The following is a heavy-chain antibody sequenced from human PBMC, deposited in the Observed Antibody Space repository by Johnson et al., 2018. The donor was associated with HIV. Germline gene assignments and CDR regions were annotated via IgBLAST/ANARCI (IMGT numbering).Heavy chain of an antibody. D-gene: IGHD6-6*01. CDR1: GFTVSSNY. CDR2: IYSGGST. J-gene: IGHJ3*02. V-gene: IGHV3-66*01. CDR3: ARDTSIAAARAFDI. Sequence: VQLVESGGGVVQPGGSLRLSCAASGFTVSSNYMSWVHQAPGKGLEWVSVIYSGGSTYYADSVKGRFTISRDNSKNTLYLQMNSLRAEDTAVYYCARDTSIAAARAFDIWGQGTMVTVSS.